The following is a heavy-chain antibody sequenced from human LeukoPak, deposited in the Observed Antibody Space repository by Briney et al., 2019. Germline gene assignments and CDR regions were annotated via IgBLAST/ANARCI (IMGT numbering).Heavy chain of an antibody. V-gene: IGHV6-1*01. D-gene: IGHD2-8*01. CDR2: TFYGSKWYN. CDR1: GDSVSSDSAA. J-gene: IGHJ5*02. CDR3: ARSVNNWFDP. Sequence: SQTDALICDISGDSVSSDSAAWNWIRQSPSRGLEWVGRTFYGSKWYNDYAVSVKSRITLNPDTSKNQFSLQLNTVPPEDTAVYYCARSVNNWFDPWGQGTLVTVSS.